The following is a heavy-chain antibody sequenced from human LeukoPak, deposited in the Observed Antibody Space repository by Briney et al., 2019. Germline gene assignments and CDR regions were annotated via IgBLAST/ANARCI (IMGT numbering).Heavy chain of an antibody. D-gene: IGHD4-11*01. CDR3: ARDRMTTLNWFDP. Sequence: ASVKVSCKASGYTFTGYYMHWVRQAPGQGLEWMGWINPNSGGTNYAQKFQGRVTMTRDTSISTDYMELSRLRSDDTAVYYCARDRMTTLNWFDPWGQGTLVTVSS. CDR1: GYTFTGYY. CDR2: INPNSGGT. V-gene: IGHV1-2*02. J-gene: IGHJ5*02.